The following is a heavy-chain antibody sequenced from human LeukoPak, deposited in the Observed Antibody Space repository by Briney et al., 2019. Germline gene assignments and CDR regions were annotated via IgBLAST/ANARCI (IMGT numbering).Heavy chain of an antibody. CDR1: TFTKAW. CDR2: ISGGGGST. Sequence: GGSLRLSCVLSTFTKAWMNWVRQAPGKGLEWVSTISGGGGSTYYADSVKGRFTISRDNSKNTLYLQVNSLRAEDTAVYYCAKGGKWDVTPFDYWGQGTLVTVSS. J-gene: IGHJ4*02. V-gene: IGHV3-23*01. D-gene: IGHD1-26*01. CDR3: AKGGKWDVTPFDY.